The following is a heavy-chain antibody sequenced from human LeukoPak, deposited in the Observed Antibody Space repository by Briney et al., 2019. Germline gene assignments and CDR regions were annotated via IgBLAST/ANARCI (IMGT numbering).Heavy chain of an antibody. V-gene: IGHV3-48*01. J-gene: IGHJ4*02. CDR2: ISSSSSTI. CDR1: GFTFSSYW. D-gene: IGHD3-22*01. Sequence: PGGSLRLSCAASGFTFSSYWMHWVRQAPGKGLEWVSYISSSSSTIYSDSVKGRFTISRDNAKNSLYLQMNSLRAEDTAVYYCAREGIRGYDSSGSYLWDPPYYFDYWGQGTLVTVSS. CDR3: AREGIRGYDSSGSYLWDPPYYFDY.